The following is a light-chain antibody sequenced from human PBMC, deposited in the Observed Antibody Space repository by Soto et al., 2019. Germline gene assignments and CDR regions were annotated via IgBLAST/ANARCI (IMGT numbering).Light chain of an antibody. V-gene: IGKV1-5*03. CDR2: KAS. Sequence: DIQMTQSPSTLSASVGDRVTITCRASQSISSWLAWYQQKPGKAPKLLIYKASSLESGVPSRFSGSGSGTEFTRTISSLQPDDFATYYYQQYNSYSWTFGQGTKVEIK. CDR3: QQYNSYSWT. J-gene: IGKJ1*01. CDR1: QSISSW.